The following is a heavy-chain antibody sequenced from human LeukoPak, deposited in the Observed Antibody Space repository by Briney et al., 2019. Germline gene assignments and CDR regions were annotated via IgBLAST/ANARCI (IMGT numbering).Heavy chain of an antibody. Sequence: SETLSLTCTVSGGSISSYFWSWIRQPPGKGLEWIGYIYYSGSTNYNPSLKSRVTISVDTSKNQFSLKLSSVTAADTAVYYCARAGFTMVRGVIGWFDPWGQGTLVTVSS. D-gene: IGHD3-10*01. CDR2: IYYSGST. CDR1: GGSISSYF. V-gene: IGHV4-59*01. CDR3: ARAGFTMVRGVIGWFDP. J-gene: IGHJ5*02.